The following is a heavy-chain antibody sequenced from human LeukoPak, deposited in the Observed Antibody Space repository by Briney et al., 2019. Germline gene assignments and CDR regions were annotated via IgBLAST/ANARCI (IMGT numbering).Heavy chain of an antibody. J-gene: IGHJ4*02. V-gene: IGHV3-21*01. Sequence: GGSLRLSCAASGFTFSSHWMTWVRQAPGKGLEWVSSISSSSSYIYYTDSVKGRFTISRDNAKNSLYLQMNSLRAEDTAVYYCARDNDLLRYFDWPLDYWGQGTLVTVSS. CDR1: GFTFSSHW. CDR3: ARDNDLLRYFDWPLDY. CDR2: ISSSSSYI. D-gene: IGHD3-9*01.